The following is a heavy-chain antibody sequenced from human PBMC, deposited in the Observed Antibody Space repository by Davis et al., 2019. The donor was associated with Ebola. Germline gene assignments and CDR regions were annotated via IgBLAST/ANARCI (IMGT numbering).Heavy chain of an antibody. V-gene: IGHV2-5*02. Sequence: SGSTLVKPTQTLTLTCSFSGLSLSPTGLGVGWLRHPPGKALEWLALIYWDDDKRYSPTLRSRLTITKDTSKNQVVLSMTNMDPVDTATYYCAHSHGDYWGQGTLVTVSS. J-gene: IGHJ4*02. CDR3: AHSHGDY. CDR2: IYWDDDK. CDR1: GLSLSPTGLG.